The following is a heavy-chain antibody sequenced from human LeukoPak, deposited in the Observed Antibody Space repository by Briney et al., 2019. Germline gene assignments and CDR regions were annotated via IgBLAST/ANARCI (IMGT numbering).Heavy chain of an antibody. CDR2: VRSKPNNYAT. CDR3: TTELTYYFSMDV. D-gene: IGHD1-1*01. CDR1: GISFSGSA. J-gene: IGHJ6*02. Sequence: GGSLRLSCAASGISFSGSAVHWVRRASGKGLEWVGRVRSKPNNYATAYAASVTGRFTISRDDSKNTAYLQTNSLKSEDTAVYFCTTELTYYFSMDVWGQGTTVTVSS. V-gene: IGHV3-73*01.